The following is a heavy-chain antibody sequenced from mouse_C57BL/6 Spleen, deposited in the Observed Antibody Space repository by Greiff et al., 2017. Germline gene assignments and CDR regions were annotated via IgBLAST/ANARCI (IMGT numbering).Heavy chain of an antibody. J-gene: IGHJ1*03. CDR3: ARRDYYGSSYYWYFDV. V-gene: IGHV1-55*01. D-gene: IGHD1-1*01. CDR1: GYTFTSYW. Sequence: VQLQQPGAELVKPGASVKMSCKASGYTFTSYWITWVKQRPGQGLEWIGDIYPGSGSTNYNEKFKSKATLTVDTSSSTAYMQLSSLTSEDSAVYYCARRDYYGSSYYWYFDVWGTGTTVTVSS. CDR2: IYPGSGST.